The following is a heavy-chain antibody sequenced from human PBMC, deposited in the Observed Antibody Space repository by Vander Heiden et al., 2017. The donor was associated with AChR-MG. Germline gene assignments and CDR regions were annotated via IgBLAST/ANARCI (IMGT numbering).Heavy chain of an antibody. D-gene: IGHD2-15*01. CDR2: INHSGST. V-gene: IGHV4-34*01. CDR1: GGSFSGYY. J-gene: IGHJ5*02. CDR3: ARAHIVVVVAATRTGWFDP. Sequence: QVQLQQWGAGLLKPSETLSLTCAVYGGSFSGYYWSWIRQPPGKGLEWIGEINHSGSTNYNPSLKSRVTISVDTSKNQFSLKLSSVTAADTAVYYCARAHIVVVVAATRTGWFDPWGQGTLVTVSS.